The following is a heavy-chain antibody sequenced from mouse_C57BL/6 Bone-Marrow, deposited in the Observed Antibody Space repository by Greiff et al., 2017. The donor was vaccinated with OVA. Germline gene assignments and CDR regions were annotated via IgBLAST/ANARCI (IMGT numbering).Heavy chain of an antibody. CDR3: ARDAMDY. V-gene: IGHV1-58*01. CDR1: GYTFTSYG. CDR2: IYLGNGYT. Sequence: EVQLQQSGAELVRPGSSVKLSCKTSGYTFTSYGINWVKQRPGQGLEWIGYIYLGNGYTEYNEKFKGKATLTLDTSSSTAYMQLSSLTSEDSAIYFCARDAMDYWGQGTSVTVSS. J-gene: IGHJ4*01.